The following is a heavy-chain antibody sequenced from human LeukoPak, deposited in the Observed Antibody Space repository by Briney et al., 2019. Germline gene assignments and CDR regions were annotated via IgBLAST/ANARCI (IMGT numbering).Heavy chain of an antibody. J-gene: IGHJ4*02. D-gene: IGHD6-19*01. CDR2: INTDGTVT. Sequence: PGGSLRLSCGASGFTFSKYWMLWVRQAPGKGLESVSRINTDGTVTTYADSVKGRFTVSGDNADNTMFLQMNSVRDEDTAVYYCATKQWLAPPPDSWGQGTPVTVSS. CDR1: GFTFSKYW. V-gene: IGHV3-74*01. CDR3: ATKQWLAPPPDS.